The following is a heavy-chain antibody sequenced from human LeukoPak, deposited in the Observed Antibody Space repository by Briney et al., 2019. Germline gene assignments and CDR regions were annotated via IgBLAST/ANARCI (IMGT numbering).Heavy chain of an antibody. Sequence: GGSLRLSCAASGFTFSSYSMNWVRQAPGKGLEWVSSISSSSYIYYADSVKGRFTISRDNAKNSLYLQMNSLRAEDTAVYYCAREDIGSYFDYWGQGTLVTVSS. CDR1: GFTFSSYS. V-gene: IGHV3-21*01. J-gene: IGHJ4*02. CDR2: ISSSSYI. D-gene: IGHD1-26*01. CDR3: AREDIGSYFDY.